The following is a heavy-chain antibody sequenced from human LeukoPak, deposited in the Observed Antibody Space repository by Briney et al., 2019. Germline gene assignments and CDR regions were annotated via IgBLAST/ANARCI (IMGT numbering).Heavy chain of an antibody. Sequence: PGRSLRLSCAASGFTFDDYAMHWVRQAPGKGLEWVSGISWNSGSIGYADSVKGRFTISRDNAKNSLYLQMNSLRAEDTAVYYCARDSSSWSTFDYWGQGTLVTVSS. CDR2: ISWNSGSI. CDR3: ARDSSSWSTFDY. J-gene: IGHJ4*02. CDR1: GFTFDDYA. V-gene: IGHV3-9*01. D-gene: IGHD6-13*01.